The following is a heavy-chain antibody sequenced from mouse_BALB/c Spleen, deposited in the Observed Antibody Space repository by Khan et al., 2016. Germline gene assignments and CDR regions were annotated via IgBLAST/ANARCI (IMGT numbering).Heavy chain of an antibody. CDR1: GFTFSDYY. CDR2: ISNGGGST. CDR3: AGQGYDYDPYAMDY. J-gene: IGHJ4*01. Sequence: EVELVESGGGLVQPGGSLKLSCATSGFTFSDYYMYWVRQTPEKRLEWVAYISNGGGSTYYPDTVKGRFTISRDNAKNTLYLQMSRLKSEDTAMYYCAGQGYDYDPYAMDYWGQGTSVTISS. V-gene: IGHV5-12*02. D-gene: IGHD2-4*01.